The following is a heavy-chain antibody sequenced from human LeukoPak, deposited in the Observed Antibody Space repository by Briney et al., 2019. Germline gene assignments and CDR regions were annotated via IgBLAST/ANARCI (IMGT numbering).Heavy chain of an antibody. Sequence: GGSLRLSCAASGFTFGSYGVSWVRQAPGKGLEWVSVISGSGGSTYYADSVKGRFTISRDNSKNTLYLQMNSLRAEDTAVYYSAKEPGANWNDPDYWGQGTLVTVSS. D-gene: IGHD1-1*01. CDR3: AKEPGANWNDPDY. V-gene: IGHV3-23*01. J-gene: IGHJ4*02. CDR2: ISGSGGST. CDR1: GFTFGSYG.